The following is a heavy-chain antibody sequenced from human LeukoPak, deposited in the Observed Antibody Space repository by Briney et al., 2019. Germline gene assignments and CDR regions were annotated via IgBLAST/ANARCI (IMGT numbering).Heavy chain of an antibody. D-gene: IGHD5-24*01. CDR1: GFTFSTYA. Sequence: PGGSLRLSCAASGFTFSTYAMSWVRQAPGKGLEWVSAISVSAGSTYYADSVQGRFTISRDNSENTIHLQMNSLRVEDTALYFCVKRSRDGYNSPLDNWGQGTLVTVSS. CDR3: VKRSRDGYNSPLDN. CDR2: ISVSAGST. J-gene: IGHJ4*02. V-gene: IGHV3-23*01.